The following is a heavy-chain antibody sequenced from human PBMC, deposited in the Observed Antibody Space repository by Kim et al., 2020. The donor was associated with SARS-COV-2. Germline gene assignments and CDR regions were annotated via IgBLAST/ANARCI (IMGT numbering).Heavy chain of an antibody. Sequence: SETLSLTCTVSGGSISSSSYYCGWIRQPPGKGLEWIGSIYYSGSTYYNPSLKSRVTISVDTSKNQFSLKLSSVTAADTAVYYCARHSRIVVVPAAILAWGQGTLVTVSS. CDR2: IYYSGST. CDR1: GGSISSSSYY. V-gene: IGHV4-39*01. J-gene: IGHJ4*02. D-gene: IGHD2-2*01. CDR3: ARHSRIVVVPAAILA.